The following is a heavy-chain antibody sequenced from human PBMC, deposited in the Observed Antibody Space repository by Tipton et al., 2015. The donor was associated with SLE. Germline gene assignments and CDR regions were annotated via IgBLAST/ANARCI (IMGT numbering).Heavy chain of an antibody. V-gene: IGHV1-69*01. Sequence: QLVQSGAEVKKPGSSVQVSCKASEGTFKNHAVTWVRQAPGQGLEWMGGIIPSFQSANYAQKFQGRVTITADDSTSTAFMELRSLKSEDTAIYYCARDRFGGGLPWYFDLWGGGALITVSS. J-gene: IGHJ2*01. CDR1: EGTFKNHA. CDR2: IIPSFQSA. CDR3: ARDRFGGGLPWYFDL. D-gene: IGHD3-16*01.